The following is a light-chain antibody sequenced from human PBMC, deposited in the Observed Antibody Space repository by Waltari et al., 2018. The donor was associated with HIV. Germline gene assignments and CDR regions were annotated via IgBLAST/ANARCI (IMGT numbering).Light chain of an antibody. Sequence: EIVMTQSPVTLSVSPGERATLSCWASQSVSNNLAWYQQKPGQAPRLLIYGASTRATGTPARFSASGSGTEFTRTISSLQSEDFAVYHCQHYNNWPITFGGGTKVEIK. J-gene: IGKJ4*01. V-gene: IGKV3D-15*01. CDR1: QSVSNN. CDR3: QHYNNWPIT. CDR2: GAS.